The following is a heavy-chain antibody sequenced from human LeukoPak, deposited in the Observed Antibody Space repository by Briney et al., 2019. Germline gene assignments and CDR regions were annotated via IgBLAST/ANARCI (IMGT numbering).Heavy chain of an antibody. J-gene: IGHJ4*02. CDR1: GGSFSGYY. CDR2: INHSGST. Sequence: SETLSLTCAVYGGSFSGYYWSWIRQPPGKGLEWIGEINHSGSTNYNPSLKSRVTISVDTSKNQFSLKLSSVTAADTAVYYCARRGVAIRPFDYWGQGTLVTVSS. CDR3: ARRGVAIRPFDY. V-gene: IGHV4-34*01. D-gene: IGHD2-15*01.